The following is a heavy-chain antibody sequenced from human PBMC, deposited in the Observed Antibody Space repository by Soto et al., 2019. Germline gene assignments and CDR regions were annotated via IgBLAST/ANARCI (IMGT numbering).Heavy chain of an antibody. Sequence: EVQLLESGGGLIQPGGSLRVSCAASGFTFSNYGMNWVRQAPGRGLEWVSFISTTGLNTKYADSVKGRFTISRDNSKKTLNLQMSNLTAEDTAIYYCAKDTLDDYGDYGFDCWGQGTQVTVSS. CDR3: AKDTLDDYGDYGFDC. D-gene: IGHD4-17*01. J-gene: IGHJ4*02. CDR1: GFTFSNYG. CDR2: ISTTGLNT. V-gene: IGHV3-23*01.